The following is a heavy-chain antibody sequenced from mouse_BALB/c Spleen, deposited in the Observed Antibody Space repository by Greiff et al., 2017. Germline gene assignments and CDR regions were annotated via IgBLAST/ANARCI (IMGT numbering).Heavy chain of an antibody. CDR2: ISTYYGDA. CDR1: GYTFTDYA. D-gene: IGHD2-14*01. CDR3: ARGGVRRDYAMDY. J-gene: IGHJ4*01. V-gene: IGHV1S137*01. Sequence: VQLKESGAELVRPGVSVKISCKGSGYTFTDYAMHWVKQSHAKSLEWIGVISTYYGDASYNQKFKGKATMTVDKSSSTAYMELARLTSEDSAIYYCARGGVRRDYAMDYWGQGTSVTVSS.